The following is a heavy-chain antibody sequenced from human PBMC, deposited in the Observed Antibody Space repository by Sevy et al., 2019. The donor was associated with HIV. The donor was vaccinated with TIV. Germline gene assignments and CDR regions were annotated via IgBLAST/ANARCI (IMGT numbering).Heavy chain of an antibody. D-gene: IGHD3-10*01. Sequence: GGSLRLSCEVSGFTFSNYWMHWVRQAPGKGPLWVSRINGDGSITNYADSLKGRFTISRDNAKNTLYLQMNSLRANDTAVYYCARAPLNYGSGTYTWFAPWGQGTLVTVSS. V-gene: IGHV3-74*01. J-gene: IGHJ5*02. CDR3: ARAPLNYGSGTYTWFAP. CDR2: INGDGSIT. CDR1: GFTFSNYW.